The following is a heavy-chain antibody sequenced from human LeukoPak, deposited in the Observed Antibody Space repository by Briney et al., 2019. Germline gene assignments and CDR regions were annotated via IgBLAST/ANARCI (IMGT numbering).Heavy chain of an antibody. CDR1: GFTFSSYG. CDR2: ISYDGSNK. V-gene: IGHV3-30*18. J-gene: IGHJ5*01. Sequence: GGSLRLSCAVSGFTFSSYGMHWVRQAPGKGLEWVAVISYDGSNKYYADSVKGRFTISRDNSKNTLYLQMNSLRAEDTAVYYCAKGPHLGGDWFDYWGQGTLVTVSS. D-gene: IGHD6-25*01. CDR3: AKGPHLGGDWFDY.